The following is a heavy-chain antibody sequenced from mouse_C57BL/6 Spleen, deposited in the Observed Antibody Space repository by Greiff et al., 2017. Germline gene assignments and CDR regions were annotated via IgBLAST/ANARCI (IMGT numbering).Heavy chain of an antibody. CDR2: IRLKSDNYAT. V-gene: IGHV6-3*01. J-gene: IGHJ4*01. CDR3: TDSDPYYYAMDY. Sequence: EVHLVESGGGLVQPGGSMKLSCVASGFTFSNYWMNWVRQSPEKGLEWVAQIRLKSDNYATHYAESVKGRFTISRDDSKSSVYLQMNNLRAEDTGIYYCTDSDPYYYAMDYWGQGTSVTVSS. CDR1: GFTFSNYW.